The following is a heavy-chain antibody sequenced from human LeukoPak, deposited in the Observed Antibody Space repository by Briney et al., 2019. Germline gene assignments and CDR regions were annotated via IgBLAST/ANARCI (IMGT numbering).Heavy chain of an antibody. Sequence: GRSLRLSCAASGFTFSIYAMNWVRQAPGKGLEWVTVISSDGSNEYYADSVKGRFTISRDNSKNTLYLQMNSLRTEDTAVYYCATDRASKGEQWRGYLCFWGQGALVTVSS. D-gene: IGHD6-19*01. CDR2: ISSDGSNE. J-gene: IGHJ4*02. CDR1: GFTFSIYA. CDR3: ATDRASKGEQWRGYLCF. V-gene: IGHV3-30*03.